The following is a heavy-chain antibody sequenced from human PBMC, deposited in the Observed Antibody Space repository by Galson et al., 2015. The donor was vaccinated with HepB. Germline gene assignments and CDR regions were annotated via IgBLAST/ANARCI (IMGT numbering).Heavy chain of an antibody. J-gene: IGHJ4*02. D-gene: IGHD3-22*01. V-gene: IGHV3-23*01. Sequence: SLRLSCAASGFTFNYHAMNWVRQAPGKGLEWVASISGSGSSTYYADSVKSRFTISRDNSLDTVDLQMDSLRVDDTAVYYCAKDYLPYYDRWGSYSDLYYFDYWGQGTLVTVSS. CDR3: AKDYLPYYDRWGSYSDLYYFDY. CDR1: GFTFNYHA. CDR2: ISGSGSST.